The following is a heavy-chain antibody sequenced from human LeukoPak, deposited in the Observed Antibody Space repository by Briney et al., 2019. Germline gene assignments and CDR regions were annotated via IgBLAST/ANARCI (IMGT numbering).Heavy chain of an antibody. CDR2: ISGSGGST. CDR1: GFTFSSYA. J-gene: IGHJ5*02. D-gene: IGHD2-21*02. Sequence: GGSLRLSCAASGFTFSSYAMSWVRQAPGKGLEWVSAISGSGGSTYYADSVKGRFTVSRDNSKNTLYLQMDSLRADDTAVYYCAKEAYCGGDCSRWFDPWGQGTLVTVSS. V-gene: IGHV3-23*01. CDR3: AKEAYCGGDCSRWFDP.